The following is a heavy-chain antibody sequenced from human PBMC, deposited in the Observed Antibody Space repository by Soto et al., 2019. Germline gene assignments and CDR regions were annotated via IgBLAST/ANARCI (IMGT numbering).Heavy chain of an antibody. J-gene: IGHJ6*02. V-gene: IGHV6-1*01. CDR3: ARDLWGYCGTDCYPLDV. CDR1: GDSVSSNSAA. Sequence: PSQTLSLTCAISGDSVSSNSAAWNWIRQSPSRGLEWLGRTYYRSKWYNDYAVSVKSRITINPDTSKNQFSLKLNSVTAADTAVYYCARDLWGYCGTDCYPLDVWCQGTTITVSS. CDR2: TYYRSKWYN. D-gene: IGHD2-21*02.